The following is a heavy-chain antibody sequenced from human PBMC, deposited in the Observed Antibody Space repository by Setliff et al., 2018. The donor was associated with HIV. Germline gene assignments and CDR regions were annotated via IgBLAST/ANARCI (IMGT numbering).Heavy chain of an antibody. CDR2: LYYSGRT. CDR1: GGSVSNHY. D-gene: IGHD3-10*01. CDR3: ARNRVPSSL. V-gene: IGHV4-59*02. Sequence: ASETLSLTCTVSGGSVSNHYWSWIRQSPGKVLEWIGSLYYSGRTTYSPSLKSRATISLDTPKNQFSLKLNSVIAADTAVYYCARNRVPSSLWGQGTLVTVS. J-gene: IGHJ4*02.